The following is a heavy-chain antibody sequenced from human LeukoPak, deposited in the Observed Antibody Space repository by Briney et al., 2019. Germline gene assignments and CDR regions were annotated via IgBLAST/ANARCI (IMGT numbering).Heavy chain of an antibody. CDR1: GYTFTSYD. CDR2: MNPNSGNT. J-gene: IGHJ5*02. CDR3: ARVQDIVVVVAALRQREMGGFDP. V-gene: IGHV1-8*01. Sequence: ASVKVSCKASGYTFTSYDINWVRQATGQGLEWMGWMNPNSGNTGYAQKFQGRVTMTRNTSISTAYMELSSLRSDDTAVYYCARVQDIVVVVAALRQREMGGFDPWGQGTLVTVSS. D-gene: IGHD2-15*01.